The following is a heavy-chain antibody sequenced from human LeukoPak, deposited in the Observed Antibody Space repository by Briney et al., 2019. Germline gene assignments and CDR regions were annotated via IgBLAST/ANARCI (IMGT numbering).Heavy chain of an antibody. CDR2: IYYSGST. D-gene: IGHD3-22*01. CDR1: GGSITSYY. V-gene: IGHV4-59*08. Sequence: SSETLSLTCTVSGGSITSYYWSWIRQPPGKGLEWIGSIYYSGSTNYNPSLKSRVTISVDTSKNQFSLRLSSVTAADTAVYYCARHLYYYDSSGYYKWGQGTLVTVSS. CDR3: ARHLYYYDSSGYYK. J-gene: IGHJ4*02.